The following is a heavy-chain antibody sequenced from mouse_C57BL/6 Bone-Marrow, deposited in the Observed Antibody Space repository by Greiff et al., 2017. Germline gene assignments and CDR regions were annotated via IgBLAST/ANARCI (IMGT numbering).Heavy chain of an antibody. Sequence: QVQLMESGPELVKPGASVKISCKASGYAFSSSWMNWVKQRPGKGLEWIGRIYPGDGDTNYNGKFKGKATLTADKSSSTAYMQLSSLTSEDSAVYFCARAGDYDGYYGGYFDVWGTGTTVTVSS. CDR1: GYAFSSSW. CDR3: ARAGDYDGYYGGYFDV. J-gene: IGHJ1*03. V-gene: IGHV1-82*01. CDR2: IYPGDGDT. D-gene: IGHD2-3*01.